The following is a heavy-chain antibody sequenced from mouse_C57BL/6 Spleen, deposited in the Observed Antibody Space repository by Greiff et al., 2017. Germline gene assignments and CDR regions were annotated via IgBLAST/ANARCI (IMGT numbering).Heavy chain of an antibody. D-gene: IGHD4-1*01. Sequence: QVQLKQPGTELVKPGASVKLSCKASGYTFTSYWMHWVKQRPGQGLEWIGNINPSNGGTNYNEKFKSKATLTVDKSSSTAYMPLSSLTSEDSAVYYCARYRNWDDFDYWGQGTTLTVSS. V-gene: IGHV1-53*01. CDR3: ARYRNWDDFDY. CDR1: GYTFTSYW. J-gene: IGHJ2*01. CDR2: INPSNGGT.